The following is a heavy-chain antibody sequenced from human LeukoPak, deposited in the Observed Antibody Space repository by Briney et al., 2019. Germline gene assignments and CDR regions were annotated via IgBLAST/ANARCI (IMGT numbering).Heavy chain of an antibody. J-gene: IGHJ5*02. D-gene: IGHD6-13*01. CDR2: IYPGDSDA. Sequence: ETLSLTCTVSGGSISSYYWTWIRQPPGKGLEWMGIIYPGDSDARYSPSFQGQVTISADKSISTAYLQWSSLKASDTAMYYCATTPHSYSSSWQRWFDPWGQGTLVTVSS. V-gene: IGHV5-51*01. CDR1: GGSISSYY. CDR3: ATTPHSYSSSWQRWFDP.